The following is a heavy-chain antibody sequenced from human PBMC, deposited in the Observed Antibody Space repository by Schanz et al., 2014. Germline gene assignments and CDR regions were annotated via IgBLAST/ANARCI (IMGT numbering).Heavy chain of an antibody. J-gene: IGHJ3*02. CDR1: GFTFSGYG. V-gene: IGHV3-30*18. D-gene: IGHD4-17*01. Sequence: QVQLVESGGGVVQPGRSLRLSCAASGFTFSGYGMHWVRQAPGKGLEWVAIISYDGRHKNYADSVKGRFTISRDNSKNTLYLQMSSLRAEDTALYYCAKDPHRDYGGKPQTFDIWGQGTMVTVSS. CDR2: ISYDGRHK. CDR3: AKDPHRDYGGKPQTFDI.